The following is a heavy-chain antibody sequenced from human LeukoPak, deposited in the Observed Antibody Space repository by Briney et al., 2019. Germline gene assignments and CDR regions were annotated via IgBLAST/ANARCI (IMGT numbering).Heavy chain of an antibody. D-gene: IGHD5-12*01. CDR2: IYYSGST. Sequence: SETLSLTCTVSGGTISSSSYYWGWIRQPPGKGLEWIGSIYYSGSTYYNPSLKSRVTISVDTSKNQFSLKLSSVTAADTAVYYCARDTPNSYSGYDYALEGGDYWGQGTLVTVSS. CDR1: GGTISSSSYY. J-gene: IGHJ4*02. V-gene: IGHV4-39*07. CDR3: ARDTPNSYSGYDYALEGGDY.